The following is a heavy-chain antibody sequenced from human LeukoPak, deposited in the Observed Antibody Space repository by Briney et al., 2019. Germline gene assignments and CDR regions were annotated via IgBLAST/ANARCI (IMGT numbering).Heavy chain of an antibody. V-gene: IGHV4-34*01. CDR1: GGSFSGYY. D-gene: IGHD2-2*02. Sequence: SETLSLTCPVYGGSFSGYYWSWIRQPPGKGLEWIGEINHSGSTNYNPSLKSRVTISVDTSKNQFSLKLSSVTAADTAVYYCARGYCSSTSCYKGRGNYYMDVWGKGTTVTVSS. CDR3: ARGYCSSTSCYKGRGNYYMDV. J-gene: IGHJ6*03. CDR2: INHSGST.